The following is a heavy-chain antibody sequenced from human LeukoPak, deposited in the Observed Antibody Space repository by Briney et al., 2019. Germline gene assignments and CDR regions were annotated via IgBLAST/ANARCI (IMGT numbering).Heavy chain of an antibody. V-gene: IGHV4-4*07. Sequence: SSETLSLTCTVSGGSISSYYWSWIRQPAGKGLEWTGRIYTSGSTNYNPSLKSRVTMSVDTSKNQFSLKLSSVTAADTAVYYCARDLGTMVRGVTQAFDPWGQGTLVTVSS. J-gene: IGHJ5*02. CDR3: ARDLGTMVRGVTQAFDP. CDR1: GGSISSYY. D-gene: IGHD3-10*01. CDR2: IYTSGST.